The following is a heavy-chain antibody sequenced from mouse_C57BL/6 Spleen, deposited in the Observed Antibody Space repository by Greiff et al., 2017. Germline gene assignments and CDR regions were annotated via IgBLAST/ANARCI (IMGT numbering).Heavy chain of an antibody. CDR1: GFTFSDYG. CDR3: ARRVCDGDYGVDY. Sequence: EVHLVESGGGLVKPGGSLKLSCAASGFTFSDYGMHWVRQAPEKGLEWVAYISSGSSTIYYADTVKGRFTISRDNAKKALFLLMTSMRSEDTAMYYCARRVCDGDYGVDYWGQGTTLTVSS. CDR2: ISSGSSTI. J-gene: IGHJ2*01. D-gene: IGHD2-3*01. V-gene: IGHV5-17*01.